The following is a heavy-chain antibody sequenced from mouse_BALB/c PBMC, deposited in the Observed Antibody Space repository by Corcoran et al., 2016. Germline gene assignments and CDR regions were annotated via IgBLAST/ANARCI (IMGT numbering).Heavy chain of an antibody. CDR2: INTYTGEP. Sequence: QIQLVQSGPELKKPGETVKISCKASGYTFTNYGVNWVKQAPGKGLKWMGWINTYTGEPTYADDFKGRFAFSLETSANTAYLQINNLKNEDTATYFGARFITTTTSLFYYWGEGPTLIVSS. V-gene: IGHV9-3-1*01. D-gene: IGHD1-2*01. J-gene: IGHJ2*01. CDR1: GYTFTNYG. CDR3: ARFITTTTSLFYY.